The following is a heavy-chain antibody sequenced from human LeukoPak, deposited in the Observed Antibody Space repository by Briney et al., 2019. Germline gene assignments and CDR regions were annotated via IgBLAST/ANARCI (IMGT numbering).Heavy chain of an antibody. Sequence: ASVKVSCKASGYTFTGYDINWVRQATGQGLEWMGWMNPNSGNTGYAQKFQGRVTITRNTSISTAYMELSSLRPEDTAVYYCARVAYDSSGYRMDVWGKGTTVTVSS. D-gene: IGHD3-22*01. J-gene: IGHJ6*03. CDR3: ARVAYDSSGYRMDV. CDR2: MNPNSGNT. V-gene: IGHV1-8*03. CDR1: GYTFTGYD.